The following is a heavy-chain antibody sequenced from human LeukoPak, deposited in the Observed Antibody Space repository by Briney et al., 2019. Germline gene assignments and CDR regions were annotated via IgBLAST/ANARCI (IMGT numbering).Heavy chain of an antibody. V-gene: IGHV1-69*13. J-gene: IGHJ5*02. D-gene: IGHD1-26*01. CDR1: GGTFTSYA. CDR2: IIPISGTT. Sequence: SVKVPCKTSGGTFTSYAITWVRQAPGQGLEWMGKIIPISGTTNYAQKFQGRVTFTADESTSTAYMELSSLRSEDTALYYCARKLRLGGNWLDPWGQGTLVTVSS. CDR3: ARKLRLGGNWLDP.